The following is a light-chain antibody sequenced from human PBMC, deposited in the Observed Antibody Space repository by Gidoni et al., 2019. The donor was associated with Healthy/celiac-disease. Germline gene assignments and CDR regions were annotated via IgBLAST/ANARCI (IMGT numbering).Light chain of an antibody. V-gene: IGKV3-15*01. CDR3: QKYNNLPPLT. J-gene: IGKJ4*01. CDR2: GAS. CDR1: QSVSSN. Sequence: EVVMTQSPATLSVSAGDRATLSCRASQSVSSNLAWYQQKPGQPPRLLLDGASTRATGIPARFSGSGSGTEFTLPISSLQSEDVAVYYCQKYNNLPPLTFGGXTKVEIK.